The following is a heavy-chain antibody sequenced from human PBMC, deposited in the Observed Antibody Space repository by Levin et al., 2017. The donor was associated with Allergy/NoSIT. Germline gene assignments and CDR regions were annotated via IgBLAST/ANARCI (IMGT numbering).Heavy chain of an antibody. J-gene: IGHJ4*02. V-gene: IGHV4-61*01. Sequence: SQTLSLTCTVSGDSVRSGSFSSGNYYWSWIRQPPGKGLEWIGYIYYSGTTNYNPSLKSRVTISVDASKKQFSLKLRSVAAADTAVYFCARGYYNILTGYYIDYWGQGTLVTVSS. CDR2: IYYSGTT. CDR3: ARGYYNILTGYYIDY. CDR1: GDSVRSGSFSSGNYY. D-gene: IGHD3-9*01.